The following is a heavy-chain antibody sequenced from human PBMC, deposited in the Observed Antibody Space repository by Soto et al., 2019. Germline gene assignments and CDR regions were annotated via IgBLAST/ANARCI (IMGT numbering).Heavy chain of an antibody. D-gene: IGHD4-17*01. CDR3: ASSPSATVTTTAHY. Sequence: PGGSLRLSCAASGFTFSDYYMSWIRQAPGKGLEWVSYISSSGSTIYYADSVKGRFTISRDNAKNSLYLQMNSLRAEDTAVYYCASSPSATVTTTAHYWGQGTLVTVSS. CDR2: ISSSGSTI. J-gene: IGHJ4*02. CDR1: GFTFSDYY. V-gene: IGHV3-11*01.